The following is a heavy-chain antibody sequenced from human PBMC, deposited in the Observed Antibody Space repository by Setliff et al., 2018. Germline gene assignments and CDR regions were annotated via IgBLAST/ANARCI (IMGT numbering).Heavy chain of an antibody. CDR3: AKTKGFVDGYLDP. J-gene: IGHJ5*02. Sequence: ASVKVSCKASGYTLSRYAMDWARQAPGQRLEWTGWINGNSGVTKYAQKFQGRVTMTSDTSISIVYMDLTRLTSDDTAVYYCAKTKGFVDGYLDPWGQGTLVTVSS. CDR1: GYTLSRYA. D-gene: IGHD2-21*02. V-gene: IGHV1-2*02. CDR2: INGNSGVT.